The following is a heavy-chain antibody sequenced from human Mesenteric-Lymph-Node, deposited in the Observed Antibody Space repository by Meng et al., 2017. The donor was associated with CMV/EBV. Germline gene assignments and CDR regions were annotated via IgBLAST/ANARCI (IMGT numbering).Heavy chain of an antibody. J-gene: IGHJ4*02. CDR3: AREDLYYDSSGYKTY. CDR1: GFTFSRYG. CDR2: IRSDGTNK. D-gene: IGHD3-22*01. V-gene: IGHV3-30*02. Sequence: GGSLRLSCAASGFTFSRYGMHWVRQAPGKGLEWVTFIRSDGTNKYYADSVKGRFTISRDNSKNTLYLQMNSLRAEDTAVYYCAREDLYYDSSGYKTYWGQGTLVTVSS.